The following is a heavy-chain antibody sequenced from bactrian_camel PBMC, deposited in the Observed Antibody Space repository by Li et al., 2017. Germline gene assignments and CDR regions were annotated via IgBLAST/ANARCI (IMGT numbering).Heavy chain of an antibody. CDR2: ISSDGTT. J-gene: IGHJ6*01. CDR3: AADTEGDWGLVGSDFRY. Sequence: HVQLVESGGGSVQTGGSLRLSCVVSGYTIKDACVGWFRQAPGNECEVVSTISSDGTTYYSDSVKGRFTISKDNAKNSLYLQMNSLKPEDTAMYYCAADTEGDWGLVGSDFRYWGRGTQVTVS. CDR1: GYTIKDAC. D-gene: IGHD7*01. V-gene: IGHV3S55*01.